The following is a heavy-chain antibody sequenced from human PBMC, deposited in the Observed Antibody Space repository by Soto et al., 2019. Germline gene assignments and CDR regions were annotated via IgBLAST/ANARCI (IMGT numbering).Heavy chain of an antibody. J-gene: IGHJ6*02. Sequence: EVQLVESGGGLVQPGGSLRLSCAASGFTFGTYWMNWVRQVPGKGLEWVANIKQDGSERHHVDSVKGLFTISRDNAKSSLYLQMNSLRADDTAIYYCTKAGEQLRFYYYGMDVWGQGTTVTVS. D-gene: IGHD6-13*01. V-gene: IGHV3-7*01. CDR2: IKQDGSER. CDR1: GFTFGTYW. CDR3: TKAGEQLRFYYYGMDV.